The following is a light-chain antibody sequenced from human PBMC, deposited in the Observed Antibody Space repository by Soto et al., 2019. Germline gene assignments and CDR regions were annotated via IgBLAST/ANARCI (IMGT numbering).Light chain of an antibody. CDR2: KVS. CDR3: MQGTHWPRT. V-gene: IGKV2-30*01. CDR1: RSLVYSDGNTY. J-gene: IGKJ2*01. Sequence: DAVMTQSPLSLPVTVGQPASISCRSSRSLVYSDGNTYLSWLQQRPGQSPRRLIYKVSSRGSGVPDRFSGSGSGTDFTLKISRLEAEDVGIYYWMQGTHWPRTFGQGTNLEIK.